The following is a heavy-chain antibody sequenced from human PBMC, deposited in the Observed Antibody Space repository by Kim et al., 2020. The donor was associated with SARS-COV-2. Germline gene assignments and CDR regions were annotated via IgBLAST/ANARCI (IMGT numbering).Heavy chain of an antibody. D-gene: IGHD1-26*01. Sequence: GGSLRLSCSASGFTFSSYAMHWVRQAPGKGLEYVSAISSNGGSTYYADSVKGRFTISRDNSKNTLYLQMSSLRAEDTAVYYCVKSKGFIYGSPTPGAGYFDYWGQGTLVTVSS. CDR3: VKSKGFIYGSPTPGAGYFDY. CDR2: ISSNGGST. V-gene: IGHV3-64D*09. J-gene: IGHJ4*02. CDR1: GFTFSSYA.